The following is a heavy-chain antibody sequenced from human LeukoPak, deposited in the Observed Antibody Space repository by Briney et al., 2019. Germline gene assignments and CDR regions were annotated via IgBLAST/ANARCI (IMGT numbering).Heavy chain of an antibody. CDR3: ARSQSSNYRSYFDY. V-gene: IGHV3-7*01. CDR2: IKQDGSEK. J-gene: IGHJ4*02. D-gene: IGHD4-11*01. CDR1: GFTFSSYW. Sequence: PGGSLRLTCAASGFTFSSYWMSWVRQAPGKGLEWVANIKQDGSEKYYVDSVKGRFTISRDNAKNSLYLQMNSLRAEDTAVYYCARSQSSNYRSYFDYWGQGTLVTVSS.